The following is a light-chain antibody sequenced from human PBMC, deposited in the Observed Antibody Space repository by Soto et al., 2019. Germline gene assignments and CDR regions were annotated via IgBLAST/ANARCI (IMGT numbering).Light chain of an antibody. CDR1: QSVLYSSNNKNY. J-gene: IGKJ1*01. V-gene: IGKV4-1*01. CDR3: QQYYGSTWM. Sequence: DIVMTQSPDSLAVSLGERATINCKSSQSVLYSSNNKNYLAWYQQKPGQPPKLLIYWASTRQSGVPDRFSGSGSGTDFTLTISSLQAEDVAVYYCQQYYGSTWMFGQGTKVEIK. CDR2: WAS.